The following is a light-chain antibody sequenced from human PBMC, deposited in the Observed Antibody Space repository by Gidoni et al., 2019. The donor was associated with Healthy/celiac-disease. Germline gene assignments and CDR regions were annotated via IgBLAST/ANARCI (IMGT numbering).Light chain of an antibody. CDR2: DVS. V-gene: IGLV2-11*01. Sequence: QSALTPPRSVSGSPGQSVTISCTGTSSDVGGYNYVSWYQQHPGKAPKLMIYDVSKRPSGVPDRFSGSKSGNTASLTISGLQAEDEADYYCCSYAGSYPYVVFGGGTKLTVL. CDR3: CSYAGSYPYVV. CDR1: SSDVGGYNY. J-gene: IGLJ2*01.